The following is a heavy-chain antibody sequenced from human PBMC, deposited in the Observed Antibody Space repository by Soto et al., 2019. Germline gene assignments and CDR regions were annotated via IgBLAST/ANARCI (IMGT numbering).Heavy chain of an antibody. J-gene: IGHJ4*02. D-gene: IGHD5-18*01. Sequence: QVQLVQSGAEVKKPGASVKVSCKVSGYTFTSYGISWVRQAPGQGLEWMGWISAYNGNTNYAQRLQGRVTLTTDTSTSTAYMELRSLVSDDTAVYFCARDQALNVNTAQKFDYCGQGTLVTVSS. V-gene: IGHV1-18*01. CDR3: ARDQALNVNTAQKFDY. CDR2: ISAYNGNT. CDR1: GYTFTSYG.